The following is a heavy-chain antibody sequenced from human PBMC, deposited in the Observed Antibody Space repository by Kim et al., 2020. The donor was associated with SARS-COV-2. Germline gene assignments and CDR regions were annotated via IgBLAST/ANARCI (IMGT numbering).Heavy chain of an antibody. Sequence: GGSLRLSCAASGFTFRSYWMHWVRQAPGKGLVWVSRINSDGSSTTYADSVQGRFSISRDNAQNTLFLQMYSLRAEDTGVYFCARDLDPSAIYYYYGMDVWGQGTTLTVFS. J-gene: IGHJ6*02. CDR2: INSDGSST. CDR3: ARDLDPSAIYYYYGMDV. CDR1: GFTFRSYW. V-gene: IGHV3-74*01. D-gene: IGHD3-3*01.